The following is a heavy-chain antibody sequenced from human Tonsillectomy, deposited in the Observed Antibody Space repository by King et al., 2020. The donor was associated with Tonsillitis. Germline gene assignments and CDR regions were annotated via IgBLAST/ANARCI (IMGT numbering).Heavy chain of an antibody. V-gene: IGHV3-30*18. J-gene: IGHJ3*02. CDR3: AKDLVYYDSSDYAFDI. CDR1: GFTFRSYG. D-gene: IGHD3-22*01. Sequence: HVQLVESGGGVVQPGRSLRLSCAASGFTFRSYGMHWVRQAPGKGLEWVAVISYDGSNKYYADSVKGRFTISRDNSKNTLYLQMNSLRAEDTAVYYCAKDLVYYDSSDYAFDIWGQGTMVTVSS. CDR2: ISYDGSNK.